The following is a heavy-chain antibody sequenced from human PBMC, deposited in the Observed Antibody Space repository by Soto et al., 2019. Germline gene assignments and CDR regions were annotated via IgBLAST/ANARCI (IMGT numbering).Heavy chain of an antibody. V-gene: IGHV4-59*01. CDR3: GRGGAPITVFGGVKGLFDP. CDR2: IYYSGST. J-gene: IGHJ5*02. CDR1: GGSISSNY. Sequence: QVQLQESGPGLVKPPETLSLTCTVSGGSISSNYWSWIRQPPGKGLEWIGYIYYSGSTNYNPSLKRRGPISIDTSKNPFSPKLRSVAAGDTGGYYRGRGGAPITVFGGVKGLFDPWGQGGPVTVS. D-gene: IGHD3-3*01.